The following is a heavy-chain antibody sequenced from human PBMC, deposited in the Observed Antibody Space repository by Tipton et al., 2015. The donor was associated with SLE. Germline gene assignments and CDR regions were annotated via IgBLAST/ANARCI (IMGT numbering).Heavy chain of an antibody. J-gene: IGHJ2*01. CDR1: GYTFTKYG. V-gene: IGHV1-18*01. Sequence: QSGAEVKKPGASVKVSCKASGYTFTKYGFSWVRRAPGQGLEWMGWITAHNGNTNYAQKFQGRVTMTRDTSISTAYMELSSLRSEDTAMYYCARQTSWYFDLWGRGTLVTVSS. CDR2: ITAHNGNT. CDR3: ARQTSWYFDL.